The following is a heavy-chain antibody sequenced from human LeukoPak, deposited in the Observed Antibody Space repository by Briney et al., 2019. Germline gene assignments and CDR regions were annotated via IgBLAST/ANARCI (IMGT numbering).Heavy chain of an antibody. CDR1: GGSISSSSYY. D-gene: IGHD3-22*01. CDR3: TASDSSGYRPFDY. V-gene: IGHV4-39*01. Sequence: SETLSLTCTVSGGSISSSSYYWGWIRQPPGKGLEWIGSIYYSGSTYYNPSLKSRVTISVDTSKNQFSLKLSSVTAVDTAVYYCTASDSSGYRPFDYWGQGTLVTVSS. CDR2: IYYSGST. J-gene: IGHJ4*02.